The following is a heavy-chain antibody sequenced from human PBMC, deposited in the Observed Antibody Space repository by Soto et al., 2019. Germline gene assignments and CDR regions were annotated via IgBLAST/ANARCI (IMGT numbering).Heavy chain of an antibody. CDR2: ISSSSSTI. CDR1: GFTFSSYS. Sequence: EVQLVEPGGGLVQPGGCLRLSCAASGFTFSSYSRNWVRQAPGKGLEWVSYISSSSSTIYYADSVKGRFTISRDNAKNSLYLQMNSLRAEDTAVYYCARHPERIAQIGWFDPWGQGTLVTVSS. D-gene: IGHD6-13*01. J-gene: IGHJ5*02. CDR3: ARHPERIAQIGWFDP. V-gene: IGHV3-48*01.